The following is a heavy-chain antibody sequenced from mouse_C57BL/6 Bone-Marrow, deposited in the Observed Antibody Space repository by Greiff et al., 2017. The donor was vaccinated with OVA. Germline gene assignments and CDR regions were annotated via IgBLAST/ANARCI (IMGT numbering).Heavy chain of an antibody. CDR1: GYTFTSYT. CDR2: INPSSGYT. CDR3: AREGGLRLFAY. Sequence: VQLQQSGAELARPGASVKMSCKASGYTFTSYTMHWVKQRPGQGLEWIGYINPSSGYTKYNQKFKGKATLTADKSSSTAYMQLSSLTSEDSAVYYCAREGGLRLFAYWGQGTLVTVSA. D-gene: IGHD2-4*01. J-gene: IGHJ3*01. V-gene: IGHV1-4*01.